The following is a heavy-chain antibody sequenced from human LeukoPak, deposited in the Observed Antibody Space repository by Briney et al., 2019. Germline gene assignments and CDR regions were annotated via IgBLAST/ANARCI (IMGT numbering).Heavy chain of an antibody. CDR1: GESFTTYS. CDR3: ARRVTVNFVGLFGEDNNYYYMDV. Sequence: SETLSLTCAVYGESFTTYSWGWIRQTPGKGLEWIGEINHTGNTNYNPSLESRVTMSIDTSKNQFSLKLNSVTAADTAVYYCARRVTVNFVGLFGEDNNYYYMDVWGRGTSVTVSS. D-gene: IGHD3-10*02. CDR2: INHTGNT. J-gene: IGHJ6*03. V-gene: IGHV4-34*01.